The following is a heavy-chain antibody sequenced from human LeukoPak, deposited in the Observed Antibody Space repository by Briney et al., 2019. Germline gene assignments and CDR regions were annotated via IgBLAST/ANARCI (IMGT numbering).Heavy chain of an antibody. J-gene: IGHJ4*02. V-gene: IGHV4-59*01. D-gene: IGHD5-12*01. CDR1: GASISSYY. Sequence: KPSETLSLTCTVSGASISSYYWSWIRQPPGRGLEWIGYIFYSGSINYNPSLKSRLTISVDTSKNQFSLHLNSVTAADTAVYYCAGDKNGYAGFGYWGQGTLVTVSS. CDR2: IFYSGSI. CDR3: AGDKNGYAGFGY.